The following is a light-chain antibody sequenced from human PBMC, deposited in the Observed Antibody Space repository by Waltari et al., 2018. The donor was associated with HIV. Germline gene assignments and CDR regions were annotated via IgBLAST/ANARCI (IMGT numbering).Light chain of an antibody. CDR3: QQYGSSPWT. CDR2: DTS. J-gene: IGKJ1*01. Sequence: EIVLTQSPGTLSLSPGERATLSCRASQSVCSSYLTWYQQKPGQAPRLLIYDTSSRATGIPDRFSGSGSGTDFTLTISRLEPEDFAVYYCQQYGSSPWTFGHGTKVEIK. CDR1: QSVCSSY. V-gene: IGKV3-20*01.